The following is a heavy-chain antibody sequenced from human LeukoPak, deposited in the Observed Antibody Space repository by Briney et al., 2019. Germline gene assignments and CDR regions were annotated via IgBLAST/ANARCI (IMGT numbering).Heavy chain of an antibody. J-gene: IGHJ4*02. CDR2: IYTGGTI. CDR3: ALLWYGELPQVDY. CDR1: GFSVNNNY. Sequence: GGSLRLSCAASGFSVNNNYMTWVRQAPGKGLEWVSLIYTGGTIYYADSVKGRFTISRDNSKNTLYLQMNSLTAKDTAVYYCALLWYGELPQVDYWGQGSLVTVSS. D-gene: IGHD3-10*01. V-gene: IGHV3-53*01.